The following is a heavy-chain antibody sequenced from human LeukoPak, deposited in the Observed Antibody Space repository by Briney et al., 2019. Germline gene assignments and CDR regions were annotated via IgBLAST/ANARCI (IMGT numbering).Heavy chain of an antibody. D-gene: IGHD1-14*01. CDR2: INHSGST. CDR1: GGSFSGYY. J-gene: IGHJ6*02. CDR3: ASQPPTIFYGMDV. V-gene: IGHV4-34*01. Sequence: SETLSLTCAVYGGSFSGYYWSWIRQPPGKGLEWIGEINHSGSTNYNPSLKSRVTISVDTSKNQFSLKLSSVTAADTAVYYCASQPPTIFYGMDVWGQGTTVTVSS.